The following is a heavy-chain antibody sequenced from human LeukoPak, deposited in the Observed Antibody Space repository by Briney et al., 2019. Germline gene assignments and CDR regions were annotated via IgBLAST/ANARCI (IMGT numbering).Heavy chain of an antibody. D-gene: IGHD2-2*01. Sequence: GGSLRLSCAPSGFTVSSNYMSWVRQAPGKGLEWVSSISSSSSYIYYADSVKGRFTISRDNAKNSLYLQMNSLRAEDTAVYYCARVKPLEDIVVVPAAFDYWGQGTLVTVSS. J-gene: IGHJ4*02. CDR1: GFTVSSNY. V-gene: IGHV3-21*01. CDR3: ARVKPLEDIVVVPAAFDY. CDR2: ISSSSSYI.